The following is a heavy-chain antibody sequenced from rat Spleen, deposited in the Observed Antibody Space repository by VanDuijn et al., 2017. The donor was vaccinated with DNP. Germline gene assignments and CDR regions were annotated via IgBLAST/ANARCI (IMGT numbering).Heavy chain of an antibody. CDR3: ARPDY. CDR1: GISFDAYY. J-gene: IGHJ2*01. Sequence: EVQLVESGGGLVQPGGSLKISCAGSGISFDAYYMAWVRQAPKKGLEWVATISYDGTNTYYRDSVKGRFTISRDNAESTLYLQMDSLGSEDTATYYCARPDYWGQGVMVTVSS. V-gene: IGHV5-7*01. CDR2: ISYDGTNT.